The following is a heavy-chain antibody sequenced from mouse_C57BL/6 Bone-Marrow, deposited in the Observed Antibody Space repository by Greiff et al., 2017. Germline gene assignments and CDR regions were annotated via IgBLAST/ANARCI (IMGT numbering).Heavy chain of an antibody. CDR3: ARRGYPWFAY. V-gene: IGHV5-6*02. CDR2: ISSGGSYT. Sequence: EVKLMASGGELVKPGGSLKLSCAASGFTFSSYGMSWVRQTPDKRLEWVATISSGGSYTYDPDSVKGRFTISRDNAKNTLYLQMSSLKSEDTAMYYCARRGYPWFAYWGQGTLVTVSA. D-gene: IGHD3-1*01. CDR1: GFTFSSYG. J-gene: IGHJ3*01.